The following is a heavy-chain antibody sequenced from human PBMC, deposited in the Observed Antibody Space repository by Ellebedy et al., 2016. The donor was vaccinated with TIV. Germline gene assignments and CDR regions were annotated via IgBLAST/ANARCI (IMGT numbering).Heavy chain of an antibody. CDR2: ISDYNGDT. CDR1: RHTFSSDG. J-gene: IGHJ5*02. Sequence: ASVKVSXKASRHTFSSDGVSWVRQAPGQGLEWMGWISDYNGDTKYAQKLQGRVTMTIDTSTSTAYMELRSLRSDDTAVYYCARGTDWFDPWGSGILVTVSS. CDR3: ARGTDWFDP. V-gene: IGHV1-18*01.